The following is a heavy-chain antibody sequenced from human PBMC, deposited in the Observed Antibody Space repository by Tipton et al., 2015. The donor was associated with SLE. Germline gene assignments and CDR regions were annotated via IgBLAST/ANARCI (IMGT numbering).Heavy chain of an antibody. CDR2: YRGDNGNT. Sequence: QLVQSGGEVKKRGASVKVSCKTSGYRFTTYGVTWVRQAPGQGLEWVGWYRGDNGNTKYAQKVEGRVTMTTDTSTSTAYMELSSLRSDDTALYYCARGYDFGTDCDYWGQGTLVTVSS. V-gene: IGHV1-18*01. CDR1: GYRFTTYG. J-gene: IGHJ4*02. CDR3: ARGYDFGTDCDY. D-gene: IGHD3-3*01.